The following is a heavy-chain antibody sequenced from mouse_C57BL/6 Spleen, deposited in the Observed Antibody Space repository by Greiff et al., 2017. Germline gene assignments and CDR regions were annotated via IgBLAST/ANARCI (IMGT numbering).Heavy chain of an antibody. Sequence: EVMLVESGGGLVKPGGSLKLSCAASGFTFSSYAMSWVRQTPEKRLEWVATISDGGSYTYSPDNVKGRFTISRDNAKNNLYLQMSHLKSEDTAMYYCARVITGNYAMDYWGQGTSVTVSS. D-gene: IGHD2-4*01. CDR3: ARVITGNYAMDY. CDR1: GFTFSSYA. J-gene: IGHJ4*01. CDR2: ISDGGSYT. V-gene: IGHV5-4*03.